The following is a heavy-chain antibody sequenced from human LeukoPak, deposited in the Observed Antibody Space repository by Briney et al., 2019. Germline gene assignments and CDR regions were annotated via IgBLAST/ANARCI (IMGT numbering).Heavy chain of an antibody. CDR1: GFTFSSYA. CDR2: ISGGSSNI. V-gene: IGHV3-21*01. J-gene: IGHJ3*01. D-gene: IGHD4/OR15-4a*01. Sequence: GGSLRLSCAASGFTFSSYAMNWVRQAPGKGREWVASISGGSSNIYYADSVKGRFSISRDKANNSLYLPMTTLGAEDTDVYYCAKDQGLNHGFDVWGQGTMVTVSS. CDR3: AKDQGLNHGFDV.